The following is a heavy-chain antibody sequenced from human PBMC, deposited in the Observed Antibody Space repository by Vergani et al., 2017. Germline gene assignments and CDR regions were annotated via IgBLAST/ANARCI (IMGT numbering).Heavy chain of an antibody. D-gene: IGHD3-10*01. J-gene: IGHJ4*02. Sequence: QVQLQESGPGLVKPSETLSLTCTVYGGSFSGYYWSWIRQPPGKGLEWIGEINHSGSTNYNPSLKSRVTISVDTSKNQFSLKLSSVTAADTAVYYCARAVLLWFGELSKIDYWGQGTLVTVSS. CDR2: INHSGST. CDR1: GGSFSGYY. CDR3: ARAVLLWFGELSKIDY. V-gene: IGHV4-34*01.